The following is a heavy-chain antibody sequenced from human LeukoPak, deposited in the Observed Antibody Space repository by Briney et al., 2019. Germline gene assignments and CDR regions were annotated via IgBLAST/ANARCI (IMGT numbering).Heavy chain of an antibody. CDR1: GYTFTSYG. D-gene: IGHD5-18*01. V-gene: IGHV1-18*01. CDR3: ARVWDTAMGIDY. CDR2: ISAYNGNT. J-gene: IGHJ4*02. Sequence: ASVKVSCKASGYTFTSYGISWVRQAPGQGLEWMGWISAYNGNTNYAQKFQGRVTMTRDTSISTAYMELSRLRSDDTAVYYCARVWDTAMGIDYWGQGTLVTVSS.